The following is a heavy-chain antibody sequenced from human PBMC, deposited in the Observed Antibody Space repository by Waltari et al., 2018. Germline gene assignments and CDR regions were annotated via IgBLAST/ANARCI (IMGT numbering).Heavy chain of an antibody. V-gene: IGHV5-51*01. D-gene: IGHD6-6*01. Sequence: EVQLVQSGAEVKKPGESLKISCKGSGYSFTSYWIGWVRQMPGKGLEWMGINYPGDAITRYIPVFQGKVTIKADKSNSTAYLLGSSLKARDTARDYGARHDPGGGAALDYWGQGTLVTVSS. CDR3: ARHDPGGGAALDY. J-gene: IGHJ4*02. CDR1: GYSFTSYW. CDR2: NYPGDAIT.